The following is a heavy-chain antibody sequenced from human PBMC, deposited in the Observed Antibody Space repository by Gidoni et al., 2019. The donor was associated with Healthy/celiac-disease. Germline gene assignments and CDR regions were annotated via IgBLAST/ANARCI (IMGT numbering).Heavy chain of an antibody. J-gene: IGHJ4*02. CDR2: ISYDGSNK. D-gene: IGHD2-15*01. V-gene: IGHV3-30-3*01. CDR3: ARDRLECSGGSCYHYFDY. CDR1: GFTVRSYA. Sequence: QVQLVASGGGVVQPGRSLRLSCAASGFTVRSYAMHWVRQAPGKGLKWVAVISYDGSNKDYADSVKGRFTISRDNSKNTLYLQMNSLRAEDTAVYYCARDRLECSGGSCYHYFDYWGQGTLVTVSS.